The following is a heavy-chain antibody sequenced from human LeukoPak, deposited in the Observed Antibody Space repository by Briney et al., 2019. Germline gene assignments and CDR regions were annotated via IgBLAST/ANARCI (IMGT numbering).Heavy chain of an antibody. CDR1: GFTFSSYG. D-gene: IGHD3-22*01. J-gene: IGHJ4*02. V-gene: IGHV3-23*01. CDR2: ISDSGGST. CDR3: AGSRSAFYYDFDS. Sequence: GGSLRLSCAASGFTFSSYGMSWVRQAPGKGLEWVSAISDSGGSTYYADSVKGRFTISRDNSKNTLYLQLNRLRAEDTAVYYCAGSRSAFYYDFDSWGQGTLVSVSS.